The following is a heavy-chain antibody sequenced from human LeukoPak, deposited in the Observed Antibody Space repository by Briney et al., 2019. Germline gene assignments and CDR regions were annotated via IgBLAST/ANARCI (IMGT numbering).Heavy chain of an antibody. Sequence: GASVKVSCKASGYTFSSYGISWVRQAPGQGLEWMGYISAYNGNTNYAQKLQGRITMTTDTSTSTAYMELRSLRSDDTAVYYCARVHYDILTGYSYFDYWGQGTLVTVSS. V-gene: IGHV1-18*01. D-gene: IGHD3-9*01. CDR2: ISAYNGNT. J-gene: IGHJ4*02. CDR1: GYTFSSYG. CDR3: ARVHYDILTGYSYFDY.